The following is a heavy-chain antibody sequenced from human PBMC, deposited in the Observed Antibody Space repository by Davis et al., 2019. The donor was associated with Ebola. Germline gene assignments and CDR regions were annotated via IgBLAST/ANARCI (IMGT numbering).Heavy chain of an antibody. CDR3: ARDGQLTLDY. Sequence: GESLKISCAVSGFTFSNYNMNWVRQAPGKGLEWVANIKQDGSEKYYVDSVKGRFTISRDNAKNSLYLQMNSLRAEDTAVYYCARDGQLTLDYWGQGTLVTVSS. CDR2: IKQDGSEK. J-gene: IGHJ4*02. V-gene: IGHV3-7*01. D-gene: IGHD4/OR15-4a*01. CDR1: GFTFSNYN.